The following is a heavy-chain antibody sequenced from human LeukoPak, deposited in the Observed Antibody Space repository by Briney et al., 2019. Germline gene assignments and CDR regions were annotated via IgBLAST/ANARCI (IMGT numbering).Heavy chain of an antibody. D-gene: IGHD6-6*01. Sequence: PGGSLRLSCAASGFTFSSYGMHWVRQAPGKGLEWVAIIWYDGSNKYYADSVKGRFTISRDNSKNTLYLQMNSLRAEDTALYYCARDFGSSSRYFDYWGQGTLVTVSS. CDR1: GFTFSSYG. CDR2: IWYDGSNK. V-gene: IGHV3-33*01. J-gene: IGHJ4*02. CDR3: ARDFGSSSRYFDY.